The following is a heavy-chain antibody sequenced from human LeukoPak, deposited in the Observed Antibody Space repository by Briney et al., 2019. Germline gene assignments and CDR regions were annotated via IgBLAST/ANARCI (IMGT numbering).Heavy chain of an antibody. CDR1: GGSISSGGYY. D-gene: IGHD3-22*01. Sequence: PSETLSLTCTVSGGSISSGGYYWRWIRQHPGKGLEWIGYIYYSGSTYYNPSLKSRVTISVDTSKNQFSLKLSSVTAADTAVYYCAIQREYYYDSSGYYYEVRAFDIWGQGTMVTVSS. V-gene: IGHV4-31*03. CDR3: AIQREYYYDSSGYYYEVRAFDI. CDR2: IYYSGST. J-gene: IGHJ3*02.